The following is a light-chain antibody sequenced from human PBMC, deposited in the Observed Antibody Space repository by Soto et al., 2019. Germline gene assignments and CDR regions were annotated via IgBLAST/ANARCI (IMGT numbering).Light chain of an antibody. CDR3: QQYSRYSFT. V-gene: IGKV1-5*01. Sequence: DIQMTQSPSSLSASVGDRVTITCRASQRIGSFLNWYQQKPGEAPTVLIYDASTLKGGVPSRFSGSGSGTEFTLTISSLQPDDFAFYYCQQYSRYSFTFGPGTKVEI. CDR1: QRIGSF. CDR2: DAS. J-gene: IGKJ3*01.